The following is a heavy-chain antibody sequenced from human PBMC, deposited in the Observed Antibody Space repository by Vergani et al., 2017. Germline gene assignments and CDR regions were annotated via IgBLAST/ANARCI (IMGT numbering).Heavy chain of an antibody. J-gene: IGHJ4*02. CDR1: EYSFSAFY. CDR2: INPNNGGS. D-gene: IGHD2-2*01. Sequence: QVQLVQSGAEVKKPGASVKVSCKASEYSFSAFYIHWVRQAPGQGLEWMGWINPNNGGSNYAQKFQDRVTMTRDTSITTAYMELSRLRSDDTAVYYCSRMGHCITTSSYDHPSGGQGTLFTVSS. CDR3: SRMGHCITTSSYDHPS. V-gene: IGHV1-2*02.